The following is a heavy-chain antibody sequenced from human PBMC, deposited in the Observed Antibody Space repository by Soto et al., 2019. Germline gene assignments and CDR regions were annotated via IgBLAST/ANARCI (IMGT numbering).Heavy chain of an antibody. CDR1: GYSFTSYW. D-gene: IGHD6-19*01. V-gene: IGHV5-10-1*01. CDR2: IDPSDSYT. J-gene: IGHJ4*02. CDR3: ARHPSGWNVDY. Sequence: PGESLKVSCKGSGYSFTSYWIAWVRQVPGKGLEWMARIDPSDSYTSYSPSFQGHVTISADKSISTAYLQWSSLKASDTAIYYCARHPSGWNVDYWGQGTLVTVSS.